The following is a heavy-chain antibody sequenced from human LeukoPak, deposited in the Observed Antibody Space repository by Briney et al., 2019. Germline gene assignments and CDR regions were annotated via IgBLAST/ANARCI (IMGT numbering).Heavy chain of an antibody. D-gene: IGHD3-10*01. Sequence: SVKVSCKASGGTFSSYAISWVRQAPGQGLEWMGGIIPIFGTANYAQKFQGRVTITADESTSTAYMELSSLRSEDTAVYYCARSTYGVGWFDPWGQGTLVTVSS. CDR2: IIPIFGTA. V-gene: IGHV1-69*01. J-gene: IGHJ5*02. CDR3: ARSTYGVGWFDP. CDR1: GGTFSSYA.